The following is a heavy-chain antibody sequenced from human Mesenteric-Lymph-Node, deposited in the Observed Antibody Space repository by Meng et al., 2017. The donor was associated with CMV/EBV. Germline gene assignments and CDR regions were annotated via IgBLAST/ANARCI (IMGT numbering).Heavy chain of an antibody. Sequence: QVQLVQSGAEVKKPGSSVKVSCNASGGTFSSYTISWVRQAPGQGLEWMGRIIPILGIANYAQKFQGIVTITAEESTSTAYMELCSLRSEDTAVYYCAGGIAAAGSRWFDPWGQGTLVTCYS. D-gene: IGHD6-13*01. J-gene: IGHJ5*02. V-gene: IGHV1-69*02. CDR1: GGTFSSYT. CDR2: IIPILGIA. CDR3: AGGIAAAGSRWFDP.